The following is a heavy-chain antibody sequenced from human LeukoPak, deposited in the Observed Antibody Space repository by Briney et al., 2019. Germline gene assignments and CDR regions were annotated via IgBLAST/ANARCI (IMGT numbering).Heavy chain of an antibody. CDR1: GFTFRSHW. J-gene: IGHJ3*02. Sequence: PGGSLRLSCVASGFTFRSHWMNWVRQAPGKGLEWVSSISSSSSYIYYADSVKGRFTISRDNAKNSLYLQMNSLRAEDTAVYYCARDLLRTPKRSILYTNDAFDIWGQGTMVTVSS. D-gene: IGHD5/OR15-5a*01. CDR3: ARDLLRTPKRSILYTNDAFDI. CDR2: ISSSSSYI. V-gene: IGHV3-21*01.